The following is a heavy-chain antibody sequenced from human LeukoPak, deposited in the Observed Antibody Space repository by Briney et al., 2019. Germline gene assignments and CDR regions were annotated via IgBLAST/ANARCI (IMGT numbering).Heavy chain of an antibody. CDR3: VSVAGLDV. V-gene: IGHV3-64D*06. CDR1: GFTFSNYA. Sequence: GGSLRLSCSASGFTFSNYAMHWVRQAPGKGLESVSVISSNGGTTYYADSAKGRFTISRDNSKNTLYLQMSSLRAEDTAVYYCVSVAGLDVLGQGTAVTVSS. CDR2: ISSNGGTT. D-gene: IGHD5/OR15-5a*01. J-gene: IGHJ6*02.